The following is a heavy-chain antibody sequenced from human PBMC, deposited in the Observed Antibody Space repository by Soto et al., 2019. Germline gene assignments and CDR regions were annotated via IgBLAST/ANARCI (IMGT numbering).Heavy chain of an antibody. J-gene: IGHJ6*02. CDR2: INPSDGST. CDR1: GYTFTSYY. V-gene: IGHV1-46*01. Sequence: QVQLVQSGAEVKKPGASVKVSCKASGYTFTSYYMHWVRQAPGQGLEWMGIINPSDGSTSHAQRFQGSLTMSRDTSTSTVYMEVSSMRSDDTAIYYCARDLPGASTQVYYYGMDVWGQGTTVPVSS. CDR3: ARDLPGASTQVYYYGMDV.